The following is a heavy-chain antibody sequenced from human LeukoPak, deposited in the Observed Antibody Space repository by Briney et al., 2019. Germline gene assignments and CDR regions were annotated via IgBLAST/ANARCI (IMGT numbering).Heavy chain of an antibody. J-gene: IGHJ4*02. CDR1: GYTFSGYY. Sequence: GASVKVSCKASGYTFSGYYMHWVRQAPGQGREWVGSINPNSGGTNYAQKLQGRVTMTRDTSISTAYMELSRLRFDDTAVYYCASGSSYDSSGRGFDYWGQGTLVTVSS. V-gene: IGHV1-2*02. CDR2: INPNSGGT. CDR3: ASGSSYDSSGRGFDY. D-gene: IGHD3-22*01.